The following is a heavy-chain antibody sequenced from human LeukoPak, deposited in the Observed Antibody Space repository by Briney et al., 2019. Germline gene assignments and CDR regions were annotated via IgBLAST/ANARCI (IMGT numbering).Heavy chain of an antibody. J-gene: IGHJ4*02. Sequence: ASVKVSCKASGYTFTSYRISWVRQAPGQGLEWMGIINPSGGSTSYAQKFQGRVTMTRDTSTSTVYMELSSLRSEDTAVYYCARVEHYGGKVYYFDYWGQGTLVTVSS. V-gene: IGHV1-46*01. CDR1: GYTFTSYR. CDR2: INPSGGST. D-gene: IGHD4-23*01. CDR3: ARVEHYGGKVYYFDY.